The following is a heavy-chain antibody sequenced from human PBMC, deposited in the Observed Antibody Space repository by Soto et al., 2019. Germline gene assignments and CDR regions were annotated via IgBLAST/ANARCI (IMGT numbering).Heavy chain of an antibody. J-gene: IGHJ4*02. Sequence: EVQLVESGGGLVKPGGSLRLSCAASGFTFSNAWMSWVRQAPGKGLEWVGRIKSKTDDGTTDYAAPVKGRFTISRDDSKNTLYLQMNSLKTEDTAVYYCTTDDLQWLAPDDYWGQGTLVTVSS. CDR1: GFTFSNAW. CDR2: IKSKTDDGTT. V-gene: IGHV3-15*01. D-gene: IGHD6-19*01. CDR3: TTDDLQWLAPDDY.